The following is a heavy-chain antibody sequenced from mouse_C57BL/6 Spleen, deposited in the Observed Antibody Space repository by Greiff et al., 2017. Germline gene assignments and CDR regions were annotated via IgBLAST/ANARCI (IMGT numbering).Heavy chain of an antibody. Sequence: EVKLMESGEGLVKPGGSLKLSCAASGFTFSSSAMSWVRQTPEQRLEWVAHISSGGDYIYYADTVQGRFTISRDNARNTLYLQMSSLKSEDTAMYYCTRDSDSSGYYFDYWGQGTTLTVSS. CDR1: GFTFSSSA. V-gene: IGHV5-9-1*02. CDR3: TRDSDSSGYYFDY. CDR2: ISSGGDYI. J-gene: IGHJ2*01. D-gene: IGHD3-2*02.